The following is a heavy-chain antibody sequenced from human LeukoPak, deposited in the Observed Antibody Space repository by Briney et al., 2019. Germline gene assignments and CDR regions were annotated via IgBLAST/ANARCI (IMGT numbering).Heavy chain of an antibody. D-gene: IGHD3-3*01. CDR1: GFTFSICS. V-gene: IGHV3-23*01. J-gene: IGHJ4*02. Sequence: GGPLRLSCTASGFTFSICSVSWVRQSPGRGLERVSAMRGSGGSTYYAHSVKGRFTISRHNSKNTLYLQMHSLRAEDTAVYYCAKWGPHYDFWSGYFDYWGQEPRVTVFS. CDR2: MRGSGGST. CDR3: AKWGPHYDFWSGYFDY.